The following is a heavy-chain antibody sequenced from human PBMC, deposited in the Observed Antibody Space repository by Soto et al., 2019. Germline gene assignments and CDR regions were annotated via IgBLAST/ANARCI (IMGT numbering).Heavy chain of an antibody. J-gene: IGHJ3*02. CDR3: ARDFTRGIHDAFDI. CDR2: IIPILGIV. CDR1: GGTFSSNT. V-gene: IGHV1-69*04. Sequence: SVKVSCKASGGTFSSNTISWVRQAPGQGLEWMGRIIPILGIVNYAQKFQGRVTITADKSTSTAYMELSSLRSEDTAVYYCARDFTRGIHDAFDIWGQGTMVTVSS. D-gene: IGHD5-18*01.